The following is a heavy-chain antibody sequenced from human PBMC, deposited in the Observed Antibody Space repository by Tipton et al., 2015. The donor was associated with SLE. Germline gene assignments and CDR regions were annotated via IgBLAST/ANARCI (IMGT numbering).Heavy chain of an antibody. Sequence: TLSLTCAVYGGSFSGYYWSWIRQPPGKGLEWIGYMYYSGSISYNPSLNSRVTMSVDTSKNQFSLRLESVTAADTAVYYCARDSPNWGGTIDIWGQGTMVTVSS. D-gene: IGHD7-27*01. CDR2: MYYSGSI. J-gene: IGHJ3*02. CDR3: ARDSPNWGGTIDI. V-gene: IGHV4-59*01. CDR1: GGSFSGYY.